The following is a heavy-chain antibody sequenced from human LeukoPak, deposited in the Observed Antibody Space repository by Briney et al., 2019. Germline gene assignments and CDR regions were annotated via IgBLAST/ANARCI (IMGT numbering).Heavy chain of an antibody. J-gene: IGHJ4*02. D-gene: IGHD3-10*02. CDR2: IYYSGST. Sequence: PSETLSLTCTVSGGSISSSSYYWGWIRQPPGKGLEWIGSIYYSGSTYYNPSLKSRVTISVDTSKNQFSLKLSSVTAADMAVYYCARLEGYVFDYWGQGTLVTVSS. CDR3: ARLEGYVFDY. CDR1: GGSISSSSYY. V-gene: IGHV4-39*01.